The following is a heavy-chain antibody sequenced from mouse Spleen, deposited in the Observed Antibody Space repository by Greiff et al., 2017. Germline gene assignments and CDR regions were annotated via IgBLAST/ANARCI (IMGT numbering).Heavy chain of an antibody. V-gene: IGHV5-9-2*01. CDR3: ARRDWEAWFAY. CDR1: GFTFSSYG. D-gene: IGHD4-1*01. CDR2: ISGGGSYT. Sequence: EVQLVESGGGLVKPGGSLKLSCAASGFTFSSYGMSWVRQTPEKRLEWVATISGGGSYTYYPDSVKGRFTISRDNAKNNLYLQMSSLRSEDTALYYCARRDWEAWFAYWGQGTLVTVSA. J-gene: IGHJ3*01.